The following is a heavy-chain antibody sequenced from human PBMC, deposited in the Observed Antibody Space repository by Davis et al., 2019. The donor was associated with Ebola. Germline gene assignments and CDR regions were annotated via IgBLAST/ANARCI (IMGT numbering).Heavy chain of an antibody. D-gene: IGHD6-19*01. V-gene: IGHV3-21*01. CDR1: GFTFSSYS. CDR2: ISSSSSYI. CDR3: AREYSRGGWYFDY. J-gene: IGHJ4*02. Sequence: PGGSLRLSCAASGFTFSSYSVNWVRQAPGKGLEWVSSISSSSSYIYYADSVKGRFTISRDNAKNSLYLQMNSLRAEDTAVYYCAREYSRGGWYFDYWGQGTLVTVSS.